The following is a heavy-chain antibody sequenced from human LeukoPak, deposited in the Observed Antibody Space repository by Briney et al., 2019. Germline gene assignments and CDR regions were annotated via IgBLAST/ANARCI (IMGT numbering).Heavy chain of an antibody. V-gene: IGHV3-23*01. J-gene: IGHJ4*02. CDR3: AKVYETATITNLYFDY. D-gene: IGHD5-24*01. CDR1: GFNFSNYA. CDR2: ISGSGGGT. Sequence: GGSLRLSCAASGFNFSNYAMSWVRQAPGKGLEWVTAISGSGGGTYYADSVKGRFTISRDNSKNTLYLQMNSLRAEDTAVYYCAKVYETATITNLYFDYWGQGTLVTVSS.